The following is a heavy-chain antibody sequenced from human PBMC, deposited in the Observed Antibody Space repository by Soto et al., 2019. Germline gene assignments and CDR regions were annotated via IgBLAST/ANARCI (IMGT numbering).Heavy chain of an antibody. Sequence: QVQLVESGGGVVQPGRSLRLSCAASGFTFSSYGMHWVRQAPGKGLEWVAVIWYDGSNKYYADSVKGRFTISRDNSKNTLYLQMNSLRAEDTAVYYSARVRPRYYYYYGMDVWGQGTTVTVSS. J-gene: IGHJ6*02. CDR1: GFTFSSYG. CDR2: IWYDGSNK. CDR3: ARVRPRYYYYYGMDV. V-gene: IGHV3-33*01.